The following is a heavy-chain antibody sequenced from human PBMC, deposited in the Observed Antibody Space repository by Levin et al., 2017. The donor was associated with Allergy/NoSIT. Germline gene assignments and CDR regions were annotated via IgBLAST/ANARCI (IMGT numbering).Heavy chain of an antibody. D-gene: IGHD3-10*01. CDR2: IYPGDSDA. V-gene: IGHV5-51*01. Sequence: KVSCLGSGYSFANYWIGWVRQMPGKGLEWVGVIYPGDSDARYSPSFQGQVTISADKSFNTAYLQWSSLKASDTAMYYCARRARPHYSPGSYTDPFDIWGQGTMVTVSS. CDR3: ARRARPHYSPGSYTDPFDI. J-gene: IGHJ3*02. CDR1: GYSFANYW.